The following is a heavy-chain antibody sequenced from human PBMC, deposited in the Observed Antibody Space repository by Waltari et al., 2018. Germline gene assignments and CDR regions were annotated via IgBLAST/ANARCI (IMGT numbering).Heavy chain of an antibody. CDR3: ARESGSGSYISY. Sequence: QVQLVQSGAEVKKPGSSVKVSCQASGGIFSSYAIRRVRQAPGQGLEWMGGIIPIFGTANYAQKFQGRVTITTDESTSTAYMELSSLRSEDTAVYYCARESGSGSYISYWGQGTLVTVSS. J-gene: IGHJ4*02. CDR2: IIPIFGTA. V-gene: IGHV1-69*05. CDR1: GGIFSSYA. D-gene: IGHD1-26*01.